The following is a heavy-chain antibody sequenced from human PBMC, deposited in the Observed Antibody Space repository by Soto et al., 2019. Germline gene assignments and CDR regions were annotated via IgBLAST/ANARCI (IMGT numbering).Heavy chain of an antibody. V-gene: IGHV3-21*01. CDR2: ISSSSSYI. Sequence: GGALRLSCAASGFTFSSYSMNWVRQAPGKGLEWVSSISSSSSYIYYEDSVKGRFTISRDNAKNSLYLQMNSLRAEDTAVYYCARDGGITMVRGTNYWGQGT. J-gene: IGHJ4*02. D-gene: IGHD3-10*01. CDR3: ARDGGITMVRGTNY. CDR1: GFTFSSYS.